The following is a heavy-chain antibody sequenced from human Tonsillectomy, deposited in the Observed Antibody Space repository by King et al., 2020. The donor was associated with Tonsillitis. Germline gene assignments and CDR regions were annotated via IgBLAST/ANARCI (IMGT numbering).Heavy chain of an antibody. V-gene: IGHV3-23*04. D-gene: IGHD2-2*01. CDR1: GFTFSSYA. CDR3: AKGGCCSTSCYYDCDY. CDR2: ISGSGGST. Sequence: VQLVESGGGLVQPGGSLRLSCAASGFTFSSYAMSWVRQAPGKGLEWVSAISGSGGSTYYADSVKGRFTISRDNSKNTLYLQMNSLRAEDTAVYYCAKGGCCSTSCYYDCDYWGQGTLVTVSS. J-gene: IGHJ4*02.